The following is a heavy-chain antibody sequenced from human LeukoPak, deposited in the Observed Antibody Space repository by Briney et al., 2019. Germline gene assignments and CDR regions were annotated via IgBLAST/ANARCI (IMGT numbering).Heavy chain of an antibody. D-gene: IGHD1-26*01. Sequence: ASVKVSCKASGYTFTGYYMHWVRQAPGQGLEWTGWISAYNGNTNYAQKLQGRVTMTTDTSTSTAYMELRSLRSDDTAVYYCARDKWDSGSHGFDYWGQGTLVTVSS. J-gene: IGHJ4*02. CDR1: GYTFTGYY. CDR3: ARDKWDSGSHGFDY. CDR2: ISAYNGNT. V-gene: IGHV1-18*04.